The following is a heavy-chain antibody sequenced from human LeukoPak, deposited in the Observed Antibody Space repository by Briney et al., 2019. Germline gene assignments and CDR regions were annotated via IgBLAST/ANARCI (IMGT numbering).Heavy chain of an antibody. J-gene: IGHJ5*02. Sequence: SETLSLTCTVSGGSISSYYWSWIRQPPGKGLEWIGYIYTSGSTNYNPSLKSRVTISVDTSKNQFSLKLSSVTAADTAVYYCARLRAMASPFDPWGQGTLVTVSS. V-gene: IGHV4-4*09. CDR3: ARLRAMASPFDP. CDR2: IYTSGST. D-gene: IGHD5-18*01. CDR1: GGSISSYY.